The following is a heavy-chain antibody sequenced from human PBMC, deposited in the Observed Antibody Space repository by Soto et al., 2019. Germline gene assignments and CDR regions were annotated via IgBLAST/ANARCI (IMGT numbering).Heavy chain of an antibody. V-gene: IGHV3-30*18. J-gene: IGHJ4*02. D-gene: IGHD6-19*01. CDR3: AKDPDRIAVAGHFDY. CDR1: GFTFSNYG. Sequence: GGSLRLSCAASGFTFSNYGMHWVRQAPGKGLEWVAVISYDGSNKYYADSVKGRFTISRDNSKNTLYLQMNSLRAEDTAVYYCAKDPDRIAVAGHFDYWGQGTLVTVSS. CDR2: ISYDGSNK.